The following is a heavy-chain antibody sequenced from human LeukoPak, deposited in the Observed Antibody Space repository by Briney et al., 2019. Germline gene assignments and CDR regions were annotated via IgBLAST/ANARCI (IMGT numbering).Heavy chain of an antibody. J-gene: IGHJ4*02. CDR2: ISAYNGNT. Sequence: ASVKVSCKASGYTFTSYGISWVRQAPGQGLEWMGWISAYNGNTNYAQKLQGRVTMTTDTSTSTAYMELRSLRSDDTAVYYCARAGDYYDSSGLIDYWGQGTLVTVSS. V-gene: IGHV1-18*01. CDR1: GYTFTSYG. D-gene: IGHD3-22*01. CDR3: ARAGDYYDSSGLIDY.